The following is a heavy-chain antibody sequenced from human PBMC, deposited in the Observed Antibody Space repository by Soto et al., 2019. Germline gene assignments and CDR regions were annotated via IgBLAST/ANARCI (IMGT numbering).Heavy chain of an antibody. J-gene: IGHJ3*02. CDR2: IIPIFGTA. D-gene: IGHD6-19*01. CDR3: ARDKNRDSSGSHDAFDI. Sequence: GASVKVSCKASGGTFSXYAISWVRQAPGQGLEWMGGIIPIFGTANYAQKFQGRVTITADESTSTAYMELSSLRSEDTAVYYCARDKNRDSSGSHDAFDIWGQGTMVTVSS. V-gene: IGHV1-69*13. CDR1: GGTFSXYA.